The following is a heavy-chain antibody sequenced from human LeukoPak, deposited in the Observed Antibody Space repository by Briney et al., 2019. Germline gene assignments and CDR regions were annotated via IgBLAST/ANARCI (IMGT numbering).Heavy chain of an antibody. D-gene: IGHD3-10*01. Sequence: ETLSLTCTVSGGSISSYYWSWIRQPAGKGLEWIGRIYNSGSTNYNTNYNPSLTSRVTMSVDTSKNQFSLKLNSVSAADTAVYFCARAIWYGSGTTAFDYWGQGTLVTVSP. CDR2: IYNSGST. J-gene: IGHJ4*02. CDR1: GGSISSYY. CDR3: ARAIWYGSGTTAFDY. V-gene: IGHV4-4*07.